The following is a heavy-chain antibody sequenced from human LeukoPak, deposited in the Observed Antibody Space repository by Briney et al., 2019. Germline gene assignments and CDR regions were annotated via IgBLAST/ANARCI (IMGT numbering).Heavy chain of an antibody. Sequence: ASVKVSCKVSGYTLTELSMHWVRQAPGKGLEWMGGFDPEDGETIYAQKFQGRVTMTEDTSTDTAYMELSSLRSEDTAVYYCATGGDTAMATSLDYWGQGTLVTVSS. J-gene: IGHJ4*02. CDR1: GYTLTELS. CDR2: FDPEDGET. V-gene: IGHV1-24*01. CDR3: ATGGDTAMATSLDY. D-gene: IGHD5-18*01.